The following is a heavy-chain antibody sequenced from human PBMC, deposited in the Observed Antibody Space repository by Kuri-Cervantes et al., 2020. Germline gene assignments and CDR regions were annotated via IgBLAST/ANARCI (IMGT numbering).Heavy chain of an antibody. J-gene: IGHJ6*02. CDR3: ARQAIAVGYGMDV. Sequence: ASVKVSCKASGYTFTSYYMRWVRQAPGQGLEWMGIINPSGGSTSYAQKFQGRVTMTRDTSTSTVYMELSSLRSEDTAVYYCARQAIAVGYGMDVWGQGTTVTVSS. D-gene: IGHD6-19*01. CDR2: INPSGGST. V-gene: IGHV1-46*01. CDR1: GYTFTSYY.